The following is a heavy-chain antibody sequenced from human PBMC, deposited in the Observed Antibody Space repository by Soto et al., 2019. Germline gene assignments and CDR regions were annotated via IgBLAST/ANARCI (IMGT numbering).Heavy chain of an antibody. J-gene: IGHJ6*02. D-gene: IGHD3-10*01. Sequence: SETLSFTCTVSGGSISSGGYYWSWIRQHPGKGLEWIGYIYYSGSTYYNPSLKSRVTISVDTSKNQFSLKLSSVTAADTAVYYCARDGRYYGSGSYYSHGYGMDVWGQGTTVTVSS. V-gene: IGHV4-31*03. CDR3: ARDGRYYGSGSYYSHGYGMDV. CDR1: GGSISSGGYY. CDR2: IYYSGST.